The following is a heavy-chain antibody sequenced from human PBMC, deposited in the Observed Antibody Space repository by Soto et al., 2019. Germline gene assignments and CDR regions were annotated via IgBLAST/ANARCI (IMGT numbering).Heavy chain of an antibody. J-gene: IGHJ6*02. D-gene: IGHD1-1*01. Sequence: ASVKVYCKASGGTFSSYTLNWVRQARGQEIEWMGRIIPILDIADYAQKLQGRVTITAAKSTNTSYMELSNLRSEDTAVYYFVRVRDDHSYTTEVWGQGTMVTVSS. V-gene: IGHV1-69*02. CDR2: IIPILDIA. CDR3: VRVRDDHSYTTEV. CDR1: GGTFSSYT.